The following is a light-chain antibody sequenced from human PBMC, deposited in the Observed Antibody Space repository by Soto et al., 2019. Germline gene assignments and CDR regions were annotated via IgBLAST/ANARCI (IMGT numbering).Light chain of an antibody. J-gene: IGKJ4*01. CDR1: PSASSSC. V-gene: IGKV3-20*01. Sequence: DIMLTQSPGTLSLSPGERATLSCRASPSASSSCLGGYQQKPGQAPRLLIFHASSRATGTPDRFSGSGSGTDFTLTISRLEPEDFAVYYCQQYGSSPLTFGGGNKVDIK. CDR3: QQYGSSPLT. CDR2: HAS.